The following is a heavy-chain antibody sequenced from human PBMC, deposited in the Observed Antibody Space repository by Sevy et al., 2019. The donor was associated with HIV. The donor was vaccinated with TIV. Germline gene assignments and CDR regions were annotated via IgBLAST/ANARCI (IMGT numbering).Heavy chain of an antibody. V-gene: IGHV3-21*01. CDR2: TSSSSNYI. J-gene: IGHJ2*01. CDR1: GFTFSSYS. Sequence: GGSLRLSCAASGFTFSSYSMNWVRQAPGKGLEWISSTSSSSNYIYYADSVKGRFTISRDNAQNSLYLQMNSLRAEDTAVYYCARDLIRTLWYFDLWGRGTVVTVSS. CDR3: ARDLIRTLWYFDL. D-gene: IGHD3-22*01.